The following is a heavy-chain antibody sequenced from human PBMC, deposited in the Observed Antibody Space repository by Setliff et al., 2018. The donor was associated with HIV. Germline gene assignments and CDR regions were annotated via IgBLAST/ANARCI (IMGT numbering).Heavy chain of an antibody. Sequence: GGSLRLSCAASGFNFNTYSMSWVRQAPGKGLEWVSSISSSGTYIYYADSMKGRFTISRDKAGNSLYLQMNSLRAEDTAVYYCARRAYCSSTTCFDNWGQGTLVTVSS. V-gene: IGHV3-21*01. CDR1: GFNFNTYS. CDR3: ARRAYCSSTTCFDN. D-gene: IGHD2-2*01. CDR2: ISSSGTYI. J-gene: IGHJ4*02.